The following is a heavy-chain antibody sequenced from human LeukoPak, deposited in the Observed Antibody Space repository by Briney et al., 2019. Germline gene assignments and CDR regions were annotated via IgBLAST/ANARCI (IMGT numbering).Heavy chain of an antibody. Sequence: PGGSLRLSCAASGFTFRNNWMNWIRQTPGKGLEWVANIRPDASDTDYVDSVKGRFTISRDNAKNLLYLQMNSLRVDDTAVYYCTSISLGANEDYWGQGTRVTVSS. CDR1: GFTFRNNW. CDR3: TSISLGANEDY. D-gene: IGHD1-26*01. V-gene: IGHV3-7*03. CDR2: IRPDASDT. J-gene: IGHJ4*02.